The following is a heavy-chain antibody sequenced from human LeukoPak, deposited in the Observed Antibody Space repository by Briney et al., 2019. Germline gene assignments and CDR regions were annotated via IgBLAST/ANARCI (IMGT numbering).Heavy chain of an antibody. CDR2: INAYNGKT. CDR1: GSTFTSYG. CDR3: AREGGSSWSRDFHY. V-gene: IGHV1-18*01. Sequence: ASVKLSCKASGSTFTSYGISWVRQAPGQGLEWMGWINAYNGKTNYAQKLQGRVTMTTDTSTSTAYMELRSLRSDDTAVYYCAREGGSSWSRDFHYWGQGTLVTVSS. J-gene: IGHJ4*02. D-gene: IGHD6-13*01.